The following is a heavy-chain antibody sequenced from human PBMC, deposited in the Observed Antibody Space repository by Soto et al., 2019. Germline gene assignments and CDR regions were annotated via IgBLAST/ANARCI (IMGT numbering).Heavy chain of an antibody. CDR1: GFTFSSYA. D-gene: IGHD3-3*01. V-gene: IGHV3-30-3*01. Sequence: QVQLVESGGGVVQPGRSLRLSCAASGFTFSSYAMHWVRQAPGKGLEWVAVISYDGSNKYYADSVKGRFTISRDNSKNKLYLQMTSLRAEDTAVYYCARCTMGYDLRYGMDVWGEGTTVTVSS. CDR3: ARCTMGYDLRYGMDV. J-gene: IGHJ6*04. CDR2: ISYDGSNK.